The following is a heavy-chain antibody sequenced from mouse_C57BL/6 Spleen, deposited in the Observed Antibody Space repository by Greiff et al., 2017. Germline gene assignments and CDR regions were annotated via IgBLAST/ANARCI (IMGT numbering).Heavy chain of an antibody. J-gene: IGHJ1*03. CDR1: GYTFTDYY. CDR3: ARVGSSYDYWYFDV. V-gene: IGHV1-26*01. D-gene: IGHD1-1*01. CDR2: INPNNGGT. Sequence: EVQLQQSGPELVKPGASVKISCKASGYTFTDYYMNWVKQSHGKSLEWIGDINPNNGGTSYNQKFKGKATLTVDKSSSTAYMELRSLTSEDSAVYYCARVGSSYDYWYFDVWGTGTTVTVSS.